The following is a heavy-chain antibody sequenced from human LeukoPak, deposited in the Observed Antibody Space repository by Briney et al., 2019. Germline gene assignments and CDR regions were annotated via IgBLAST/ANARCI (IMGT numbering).Heavy chain of an antibody. V-gene: IGHV4-59*08. Sequence: PSETLSLTCTVSGGSITNYYWSWIRQPPGKELEWICYIYYSGNTNYNPSLGSRVTISVDTSKNHLSLRLTSVTAADTAIYYFARHPPRGQLGTAFDIWGQGTMVTVSS. CDR1: GGSITNYY. CDR3: ARHPPRGQLGTAFDI. CDR2: IYYSGNT. D-gene: IGHD3-16*01. J-gene: IGHJ3*02.